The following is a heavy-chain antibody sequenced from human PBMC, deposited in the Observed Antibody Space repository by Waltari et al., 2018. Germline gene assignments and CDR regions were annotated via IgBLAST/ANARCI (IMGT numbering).Heavy chain of an antibody. J-gene: IGHJ6*03. V-gene: IGHV4-39*01. CDR1: GGSISSSSYY. CDR3: ARHIMSTAYSSSWRWGDYYYYMDV. CDR2: IYYSGGT. D-gene: IGHD6-13*01. Sequence: QLQLQESGPGLVKPSETLSLTCTVSGGSISSSSYYWGWIRQPPGKGLEWIGSIYYSGGTYDNPSLKSRVTISVETSKNQFSLKLGSVTAADTAVYYCARHIMSTAYSSSWRWGDYYYYMDVWGKGTTVTVSS.